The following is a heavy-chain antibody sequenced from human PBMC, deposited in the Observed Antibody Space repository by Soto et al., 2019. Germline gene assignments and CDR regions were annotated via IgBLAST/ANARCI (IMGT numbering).Heavy chain of an antibody. Sequence: EVQLLESGGGLVQPGGSLRLSCAASGFTFSSYAMSWVRQAPGKGLEWVSAISGSGGSTYYADSVKGRFTISRDNSKNTLYLQMNSLRAEDTAVYYCARDAGRGYDFWSGYYTARSWFDPWGQGTLVTVSS. CDR2: ISGSGGST. CDR3: ARDAGRGYDFWSGYYTARSWFDP. J-gene: IGHJ5*02. D-gene: IGHD3-3*01. CDR1: GFTFSSYA. V-gene: IGHV3-23*01.